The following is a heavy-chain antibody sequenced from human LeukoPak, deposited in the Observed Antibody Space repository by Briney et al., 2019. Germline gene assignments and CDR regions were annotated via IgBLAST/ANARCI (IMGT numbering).Heavy chain of an antibody. CDR1: GYTFTSSW. V-gene: IGHV5-51*01. CDR2: MDPGGPDT. Sequence: GESLKISCKTSGYTFTSSWIGWVRQMPGRGLEWMALMDPGGPDTRYSPSFQGHVTISADKSISTAYLQWSSLKASDTAMYYCARRAVGATGYFDYWGQGTLVTVSS. D-gene: IGHD1-26*01. J-gene: IGHJ4*02. CDR3: ARRAVGATGYFDY.